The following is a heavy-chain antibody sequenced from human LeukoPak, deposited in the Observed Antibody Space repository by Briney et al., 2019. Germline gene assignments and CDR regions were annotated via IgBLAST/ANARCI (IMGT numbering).Heavy chain of an antibody. D-gene: IGHD3-22*01. J-gene: IGHJ4*02. CDR3: ARGLYDSSAYYHFDY. V-gene: IGHV4-31*03. CDR2: IYYTGST. CDR1: GGSISSGGYY. Sequence: PSETPSLTCTVSGGSISSGGYYWNWIRQHPGKGLEWIGNIYYTGSTYYNPSFESRVTMSVDTSKNQFSLKLSSVTAADTAVYSCARGLYDSSAYYHFDYWGRGTLVTVSS.